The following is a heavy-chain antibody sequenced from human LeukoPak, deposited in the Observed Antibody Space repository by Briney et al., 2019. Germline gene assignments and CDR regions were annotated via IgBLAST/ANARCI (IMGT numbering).Heavy chain of an antibody. J-gene: IGHJ4*02. Sequence: IPSETLSLTCTVSGGSISSYYWSWIRQPPGKGLEWIGYIYYSGSTNYNPSLKSRVTISVDTSTNQFSLKLSSVIAADTAVYYCARLTNGWWPDYWGQGTLVTVSS. CDR2: IYYSGST. V-gene: IGHV4-59*08. D-gene: IGHD6-19*01. CDR1: GGSISSYY. CDR3: ARLTNGWWPDY.